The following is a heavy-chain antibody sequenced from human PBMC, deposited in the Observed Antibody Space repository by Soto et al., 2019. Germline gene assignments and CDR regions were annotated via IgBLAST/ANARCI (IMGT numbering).Heavy chain of an antibody. D-gene: IGHD6-13*01. CDR3: ASRTPAYSSSGHHDAFDI. CDR2: IIPIFGTA. Sequence: QVQLVQSGAEVKKPGSSVKVSCKASGGTFSSYAISWVRQAPGQGLEWMGGIIPIFGTANYAQKFQGRVTITADESTSTAYRELSSLRSEDTAVYYCASRTPAYSSSGHHDAFDIWGQGTMVTVSS. J-gene: IGHJ3*02. CDR1: GGTFSSYA. V-gene: IGHV1-69*01.